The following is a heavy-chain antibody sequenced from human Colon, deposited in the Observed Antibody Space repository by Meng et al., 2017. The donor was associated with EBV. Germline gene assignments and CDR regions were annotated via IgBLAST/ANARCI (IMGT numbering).Heavy chain of an antibody. J-gene: IGHJ4*02. CDR1: GSSITSTISY. CDR3: VISSHN. D-gene: IGHD3-3*02. CDR2: IYYRGST. Sequence: QLHPQESCPGLVKPAETLPLTCTISGSSITSTISYRGWVRQPPGKGLEWSGSIYYRGSTNYNPSLKSRISMSVDMSKNQFSLKVNSVTAADTAIYYCVISSHNWGQGTLVTVSS. V-gene: IGHV4-39*07.